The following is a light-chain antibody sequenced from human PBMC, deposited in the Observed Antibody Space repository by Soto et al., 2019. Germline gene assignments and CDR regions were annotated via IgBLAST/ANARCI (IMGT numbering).Light chain of an antibody. Sequence: QSALTQPPSASGSPGQSVTISCTGTSSDGGGYDYVSWYQQQSGKAPKLIIYEVTNRPSGVPDRFSGSKSGNTASLTVSGLQAEDEADYYCSSDAGISNVIFGAGTQLTVL. V-gene: IGLV2-8*01. J-gene: IGLJ7*01. CDR3: SSDAGISNVI. CDR1: SSDGGGYDY. CDR2: EVT.